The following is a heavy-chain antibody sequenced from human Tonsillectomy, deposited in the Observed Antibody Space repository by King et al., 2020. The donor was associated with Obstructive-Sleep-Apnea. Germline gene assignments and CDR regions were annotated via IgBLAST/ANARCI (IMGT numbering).Heavy chain of an antibody. Sequence: VQLVESGGGVVQPGRSLRLSCAASGFTFSSYGMHWVRQAPGKGLEWVTFIHSDGSDKYYADSVKGRFTVSRENSKNTLCLQMNSLRTEDTAVYYCAKVEDDYNYYFDYWGQGTLVTVSS. J-gene: IGHJ4*02. CDR3: AKVEDDYNYYFDY. V-gene: IGHV3-30*02. D-gene: IGHD5-24*01. CDR1: GFTFSSYG. CDR2: IHSDGSDK.